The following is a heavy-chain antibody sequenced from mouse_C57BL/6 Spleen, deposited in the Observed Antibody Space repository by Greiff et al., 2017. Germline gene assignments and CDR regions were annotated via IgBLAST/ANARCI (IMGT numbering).Heavy chain of an antibody. CDR2: ISSGGDYI. J-gene: IGHJ2*01. D-gene: IGHD3-2*02. CDR1: GFTFSSYA. Sequence: EVKLMESGEGLVKPGGSLKLSCAASGFTFSSYAMSWVRQTPEKRLEWVAYISSGGDYIYYADTVKGRFTISRDNARNTLYLQMSSLKSEDTAMYYCTRDSSGYVLDYWGQGTTLTVSS. V-gene: IGHV5-9-1*02. CDR3: TRDSSGYVLDY.